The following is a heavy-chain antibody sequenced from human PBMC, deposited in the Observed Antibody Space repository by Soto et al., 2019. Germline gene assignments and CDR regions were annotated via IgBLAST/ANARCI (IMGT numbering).Heavy chain of an antibody. Sequence: GGSLSLACVGSGFTFSTYSINWVRQAPGKGLEWVSSISSRSDIYYADSVKGRFTISRDDAKNSVSLQMNSLRAEDTAVYYCAREYTAWPLAYGLDVWGQGTTVTVSS. J-gene: IGHJ6*02. CDR3: AREYTAWPLAYGLDV. CDR1: GFTFSTYS. D-gene: IGHD2-2*02. V-gene: IGHV3-21*01. CDR2: ISSRSDI.